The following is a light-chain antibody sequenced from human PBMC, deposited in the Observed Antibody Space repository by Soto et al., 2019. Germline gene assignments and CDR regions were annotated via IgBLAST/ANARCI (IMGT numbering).Light chain of an antibody. Sequence: QPVLTQPPSASGTPGQRVTISCSGGISNIGSNTVNWYQQLPGTAPKLLIYNNNERPSGVTDRISGSKSGTSASLAISGLQTEDEADYYCAALDDSLHGVVFGGGTKVTVL. CDR1: ISNIGSNT. CDR3: AALDDSLHGVV. V-gene: IGLV1-44*01. J-gene: IGLJ2*01. CDR2: NNN.